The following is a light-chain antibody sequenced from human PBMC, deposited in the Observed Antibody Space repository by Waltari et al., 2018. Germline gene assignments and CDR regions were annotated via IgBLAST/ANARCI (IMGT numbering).Light chain of an antibody. Sequence: EIVMTQSPATLSVSPGESTTLSCRASQSVSRNLAWYQQKPGQAPRLLICWASTREYGVPDRFSGSGSGTDFTLTISSLQAADVAVYYCQQYYSTPLTFGGGTKVEIK. V-gene: IGKV3-15*01. CDR1: QSVSRN. J-gene: IGKJ4*01. CDR2: WAS. CDR3: QQYYSTPLT.